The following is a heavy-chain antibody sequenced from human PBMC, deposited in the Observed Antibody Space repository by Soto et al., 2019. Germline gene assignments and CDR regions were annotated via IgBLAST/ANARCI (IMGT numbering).Heavy chain of an antibody. J-gene: IGHJ3*02. CDR2: IVVGSGNT. Sequence: ASVKVSCTASGFTFTSSAVQWVRQARGQRLEWIGWIVVGSGNTNYAQKFQERVTITRDMSTSTAYMELSSLRSEDTAVYYCVQRGYYSRGAFDIWGQGTMVTV. CDR3: VQRGYYSRGAFDI. D-gene: IGHD3-22*01. V-gene: IGHV1-58*01. CDR1: GFTFTSSA.